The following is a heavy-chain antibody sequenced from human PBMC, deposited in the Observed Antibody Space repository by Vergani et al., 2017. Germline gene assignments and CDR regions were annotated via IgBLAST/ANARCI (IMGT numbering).Heavy chain of an antibody. J-gene: IGHJ5*02. CDR2: ISAYNGNT. D-gene: IGHD2-15*01. V-gene: IGHV1-18*01. Sequence: QVQLVQSGAEVKKPGASVKVSCQASGYTFTSYGISWVRQAPGQGLEWMGWISAYNGNTNYAQKLQGRVTMTTDTSTSTAYMELRSLRSDDTAVSYCAREEVVVAAKGGWFDPWGQGTLVTVSS. CDR3: AREEVVVAAKGGWFDP. CDR1: GYTFTSYG.